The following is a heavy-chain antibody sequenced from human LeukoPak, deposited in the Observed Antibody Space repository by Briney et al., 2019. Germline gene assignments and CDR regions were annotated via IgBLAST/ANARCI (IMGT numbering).Heavy chain of an antibody. CDR2: IWYDGSNK. CDR1: GFTFSSYG. J-gene: IGHJ3*02. CDR3: ARPQTGYYTSPFFAFDI. D-gene: IGHD3/OR15-3a*01. V-gene: IGHV3-33*01. Sequence: GGSLRLSCAASGFTFSSYGMHWVRQAPGKGLEWVAVIWYDGSNKYYADSVKGRFTISRDNSKNTLYLQMNSLRAEDTAVYYCARPQTGYYTSPFFAFDIWGQGTMVTVSS.